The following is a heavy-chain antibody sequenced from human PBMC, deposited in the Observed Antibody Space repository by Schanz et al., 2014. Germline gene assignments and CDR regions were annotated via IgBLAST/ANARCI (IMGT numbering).Heavy chain of an antibody. CDR2: IKEDGSVK. CDR1: TFTFSSDW. V-gene: IGHV3-7*04. D-gene: IGHD4-17*01. CDR3: ARKMKLGVYGGKGHDSLDI. J-gene: IGHJ3*02. Sequence: VQLVESGGGVVQPGRSLRLSCAASTFTFSSDWMSWVRQAPGKGLEWVANIKEDGSVKDYVDSVKGRFTISRDNAKNSVFLQMNSLRAEDTAVYYCARKMKLGVYGGKGHDSLDIWGQGTMVTVSS.